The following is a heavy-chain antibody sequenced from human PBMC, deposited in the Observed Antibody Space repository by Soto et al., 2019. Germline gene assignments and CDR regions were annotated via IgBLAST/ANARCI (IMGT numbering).Heavy chain of an antibody. V-gene: IGHV4-59*11. CDR2: MFYTGRA. CDR3: ARSGHSFAGAV. Sequence: SETLSLTCTVSGASMENHYGSWIRQPPGKALEYIGYMFYTGRADYNASFTIRVTMSVDTSNTQFPLKLRPVTAADTAAYYCARSGHSFAGAVWGRGIQVTVSS. J-gene: IGHJ4*02. CDR1: GASMENHY. D-gene: IGHD3-16*01.